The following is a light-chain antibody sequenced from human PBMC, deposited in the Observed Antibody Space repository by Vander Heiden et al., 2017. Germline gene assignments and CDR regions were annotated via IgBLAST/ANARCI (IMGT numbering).Light chain of an antibody. Sequence: DIQMTQSPSTLSASVGDKVTITCRASQIINSNLGWYQKKPGKAPKVLIYKTSTLESGVPSRFSGSASGTEFTLTISSLQPDDFATYYCLQYLSYPFTFGPGTKVDMK. CDR3: LQYLSYPFT. CDR1: QIINSN. J-gene: IGKJ3*01. V-gene: IGKV1-5*03. CDR2: KTS.